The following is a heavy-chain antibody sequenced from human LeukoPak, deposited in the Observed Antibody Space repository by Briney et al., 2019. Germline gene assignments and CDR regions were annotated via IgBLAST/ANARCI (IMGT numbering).Heavy chain of an antibody. D-gene: IGHD4-23*01. J-gene: IGHJ4*02. CDR1: GGSFNGYY. CDR3: ARSTTVGEFDY. V-gene: IGHV4-34*01. CDR2: INHSGGT. Sequence: PSETLSLTCAVYGGSFNGYYWSWIRQPPGKGLEWIGEINHSGGTNYNPSLKSRVTISVDTSKNQFSLKLSSVTAADTAVYYCARSTTVGEFDYWGQGTLVTVSS.